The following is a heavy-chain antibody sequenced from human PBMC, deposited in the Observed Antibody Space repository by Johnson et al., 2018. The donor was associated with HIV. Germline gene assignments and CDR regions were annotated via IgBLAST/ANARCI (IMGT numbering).Heavy chain of an antibody. CDR2: IKYEGRDK. V-gene: IGHV3-7*04. CDR3: ARRYCSSTSCYKGRAFDI. J-gene: IGHJ3*02. CDR1: GFTFSDYW. Sequence: VQLVESGGGLVQPGGSLRLSCGASGFTFSDYWMSWVRQAPGKGLEWVASIKYEGRDKYYADSVKGRLHISRDNAKNSLFLQMNSLRAEDTAVYYCARRYCSSTSCYKGRAFDIWGQGTMVTVSS. D-gene: IGHD2-2*02.